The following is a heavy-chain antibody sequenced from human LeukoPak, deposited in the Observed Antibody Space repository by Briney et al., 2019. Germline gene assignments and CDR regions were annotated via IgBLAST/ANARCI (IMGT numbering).Heavy chain of an antibody. CDR2: IYTSGST. V-gene: IGHV4-61*02. Sequence: SETLSLTCTVSGASINSGSYYWTWIRQPAGKGLEWIGRIYTSGSTNYNPSLKSRVTISLDTSKNHFSLKLDSVTAADTAVYYCARVYGSGSYYNGYYYYYMDVWGKGTTVTISS. J-gene: IGHJ6*03. D-gene: IGHD3-10*01. CDR1: GASINSGSYY. CDR3: ARVYGSGSYYNGYYYYYMDV.